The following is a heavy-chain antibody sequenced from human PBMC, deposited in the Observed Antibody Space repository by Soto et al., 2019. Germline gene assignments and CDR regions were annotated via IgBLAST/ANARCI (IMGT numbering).Heavy chain of an antibody. D-gene: IGHD3-10*01. Sequence: GGSLRLSCAASGFTFSNYGMHWVRQAPGKGLEWVAVRSDDGVSKYYADSVQGRFTISRDNSESVVLLQMNSLRPDDTALYFCARAYYFGSGTSYTLYYWGQGTQVTVS. CDR3: ARAYYFGSGTSYTLYY. J-gene: IGHJ4*02. CDR1: GFTFSNYG. CDR2: RSDDGVSK. V-gene: IGHV3-30*03.